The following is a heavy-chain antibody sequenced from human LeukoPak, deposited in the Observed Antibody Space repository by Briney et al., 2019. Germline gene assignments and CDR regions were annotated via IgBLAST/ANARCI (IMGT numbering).Heavy chain of an antibody. CDR3: ARDLARITVFLGDY. CDR1: DYTFSSFG. D-gene: IGHD3-3*01. CDR2: IRYYNDNT. Sequence: ASVKVSCKASDYTFSSFGISWVRQAPGHGLEGMGWIRYYNDNTNNAQRFQGRVTMTTDTSTSTAYMELGSLRSDDTAVYFCARDLARITVFLGDYWGQGTLVTVSS. J-gene: IGHJ4*02. V-gene: IGHV1-18*01.